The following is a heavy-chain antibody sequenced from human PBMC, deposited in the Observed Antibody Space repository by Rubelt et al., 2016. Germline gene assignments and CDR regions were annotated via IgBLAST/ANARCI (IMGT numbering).Heavy chain of an antibody. J-gene: IGHJ4*02. D-gene: IGHD1-1*01. Sequence: GKGLEWVSVIYSGASTYYADSVKSRFTISRDRSKNTLHLQMTSLRAEDTAVFYCARDSSTTGGYFDYWGQGTLVTVSS. V-gene: IGHV3-66*01. CDR3: ARDSSTTGGYFDY. CDR2: IYSGAST.